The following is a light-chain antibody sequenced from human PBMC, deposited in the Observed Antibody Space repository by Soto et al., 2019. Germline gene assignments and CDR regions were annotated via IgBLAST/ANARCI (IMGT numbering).Light chain of an antibody. Sequence: QSALTQPPSASGSPGQSVTISCTGTSSDVGGYNSVSWYQHHPGKAPKLMIYEVSKRPSGAPDRFSGSKSANTASLTVSGLQAEDEADYYCSSYAGSSNYVFGTGTKLTVL. J-gene: IGLJ1*01. CDR3: SSYAGSSNYV. V-gene: IGLV2-8*01. CDR2: EVS. CDR1: SSDVGGYNS.